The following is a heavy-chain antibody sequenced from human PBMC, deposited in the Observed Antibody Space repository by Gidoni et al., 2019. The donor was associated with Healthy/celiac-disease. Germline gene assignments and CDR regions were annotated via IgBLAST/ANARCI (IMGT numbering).Heavy chain of an antibody. D-gene: IGHD6-6*01. CDR2: ISSSSSYI. CDR1: GFTFSSYS. V-gene: IGHV3-21*01. CDR3: ARGGRGYIAAHFGAPYYYYYGMDV. Sequence: EVQLVESGGGLVKPGGSLRLSCAASGFTFSSYSMNWVRQAPGKGLVWVSSISSSSSYIYYADSVKGRFTISRDNAKTSLYLQMNSLRAEDTAVYYCARGGRGYIAAHFGAPYYYYYGMDVWGQGTTVTVSS. J-gene: IGHJ6*02.